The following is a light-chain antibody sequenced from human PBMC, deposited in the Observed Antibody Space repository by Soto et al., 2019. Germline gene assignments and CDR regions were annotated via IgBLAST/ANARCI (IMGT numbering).Light chain of an antibody. J-gene: IGLJ1*01. CDR3: QSYDKRLTAYV. Sequence: QSVLTPPPSASGTPGQRVTISCSGSSSNIGSNTVNWYQHLPGTAPKLLIYTNDQRPSGVPDRFSGSRSGTSASLAITGLQAEDEGHYYCQSYDKRLTAYVFGTGTKV. V-gene: IGLV1-44*01. CDR2: TND. CDR1: SSNIGSNT.